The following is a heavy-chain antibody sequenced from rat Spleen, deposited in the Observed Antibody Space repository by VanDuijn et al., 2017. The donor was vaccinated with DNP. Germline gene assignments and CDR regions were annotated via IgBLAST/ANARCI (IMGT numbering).Heavy chain of an antibody. CDR2: ISPSGSRT. V-gene: IGHV5-22*01. Sequence: EVQLVESGGGLVQPGGSMKLSCAASGFTFNNFYMTWVRQAPKKGLEWVAAISPSGSRTYYRDSVKGRFTISRDNAKSTLYLQMNSLRSEDMATYYCARHGRRVFDYWGQGVMVTVSS. CDR3: ARHGRRVFDY. D-gene: IGHD1-11*01. CDR1: GFTFNNFY. J-gene: IGHJ2*01.